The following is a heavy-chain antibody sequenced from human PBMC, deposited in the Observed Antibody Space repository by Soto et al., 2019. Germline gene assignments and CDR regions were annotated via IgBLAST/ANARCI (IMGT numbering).Heavy chain of an antibody. D-gene: IGHD3-22*01. CDR2: ISYDGDNK. J-gene: IGHJ4*02. CDR1: GFTINNYA. CDR3: ARDGFLTLIVEFAY. V-gene: IGHV3-30-3*01. Sequence: QVQLVESGGGVVQPGRSLRLSGAASGFTINNYAIHWVRQAPGKGLEWVAVISYDGDNKYYADSVKGRFTISLDNSNNTLYLQMNSLRVEDTAVYYCARDGFLTLIVEFAYWGQGTLVTVSS.